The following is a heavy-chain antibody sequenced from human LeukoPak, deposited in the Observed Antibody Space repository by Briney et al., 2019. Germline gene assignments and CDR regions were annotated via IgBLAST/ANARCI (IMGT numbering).Heavy chain of an antibody. J-gene: IGHJ4*02. Sequence: SETLSLTCTVSGGSISSGGYYWSWIRQHPGKGLEWIGYIYYSGSTYYNPSLKSRVTISVDTSKNQFSLKLSSVTAADTAVYYCARYSYSSGFDYWGQGTLVTVSS. D-gene: IGHD6-19*01. V-gene: IGHV4-31*03. CDR1: GGSISSGGYY. CDR3: ARYSYSSGFDY. CDR2: IYYSGST.